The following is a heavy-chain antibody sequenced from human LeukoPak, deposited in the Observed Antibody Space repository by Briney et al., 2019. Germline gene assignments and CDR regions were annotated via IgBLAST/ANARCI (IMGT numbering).Heavy chain of an antibody. D-gene: IGHD5-18*01. CDR3: ASTQWIRLWSQQRGDYYGMDV. J-gene: IGHJ6*02. CDR1: GFTFSSYS. CDR2: ISSSSSYI. V-gene: IGHV3-21*01. Sequence: GGSLRLSCAASGFTFSSYSMNWARQAPGKGLEWVSSISSSSSYIYYADSVKGRFTISRDNAKNSLYLQMNSLRAEDTAVYYCASTQWIRLWSQQRGDYYGMDVWGQGTTVTVSS.